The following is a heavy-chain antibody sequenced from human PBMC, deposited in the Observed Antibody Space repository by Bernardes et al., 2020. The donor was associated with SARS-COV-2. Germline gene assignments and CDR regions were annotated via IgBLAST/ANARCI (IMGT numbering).Heavy chain of an antibody. V-gene: IGHV1-2*02. CDR1: GYTFTGYY. Sequence: NFSCQASGYTFTGYYLHWVRQAPGQGLEWMGWINPNSGGTNYAQKFQGRVTMTRDTSISTAYMELSRLRSDDTAVYYCARYDNWNPHTLLWFGDHAGGMDVWGQGTTVTVSS. D-gene: IGHD3-10*01. J-gene: IGHJ6*02. CDR3: ARYDNWNPHTLLWFGDHAGGMDV. CDR2: INPNSGGT.